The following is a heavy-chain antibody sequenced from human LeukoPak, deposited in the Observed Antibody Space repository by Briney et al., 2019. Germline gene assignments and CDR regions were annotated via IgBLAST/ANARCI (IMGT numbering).Heavy chain of an antibody. Sequence: PGGSLRLSCAASGFTFSSYWMSWVRQAPGKGLEWVANIKQDGSEKYYVGSVKGRFTISRDNAKNSLYLQMNSLRAEDTAVYYCAKDLRAVGGYSYGTFMDVWGKGTTVTISS. D-gene: IGHD5-18*01. J-gene: IGHJ6*03. CDR3: AKDLRAVGGYSYGTFMDV. CDR2: IKQDGSEK. V-gene: IGHV3-7*01. CDR1: GFTFSSYW.